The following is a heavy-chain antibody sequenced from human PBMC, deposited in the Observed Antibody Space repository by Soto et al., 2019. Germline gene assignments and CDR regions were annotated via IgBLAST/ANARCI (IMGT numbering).Heavy chain of an antibody. CDR2: ISGSGGST. CDR3: AKQVVLGAAPRNFHY. D-gene: IGHD2-15*01. Sequence: VQLLESGGGLVQPGGSLRLYCAASGFTFSSYAMSWVRQAPGKGLEWGSAISGSGGSTYDAASVKGRFTISSDNSKNTLYLQMNSPRAEDTAIYYWAKQVVLGAAPRNFHYLGQGTLVTVSS. J-gene: IGHJ4*02. CDR1: GFTFSSYA. V-gene: IGHV3-23*01.